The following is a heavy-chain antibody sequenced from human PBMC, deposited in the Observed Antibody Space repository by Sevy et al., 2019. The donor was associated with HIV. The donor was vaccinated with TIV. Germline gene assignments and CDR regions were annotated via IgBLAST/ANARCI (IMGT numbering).Heavy chain of an antibody. D-gene: IGHD2-2*01. CDR2: IKSKTDGGTT. Sequence: GGSLRLSCAASGFTFSNAWMSWVRQAPGKGLEWVGRIKSKTDGGTTEYAAPVKGRFTISRDDSKNTLYLQMNSLKTEDTAVYYCTTDPAIVLVPAATPPYLNYWGQGTLVTVSS. V-gene: IGHV3-15*01. CDR3: TTDPAIVLVPAATPPYLNY. CDR1: GFTFSNAW. J-gene: IGHJ4*02.